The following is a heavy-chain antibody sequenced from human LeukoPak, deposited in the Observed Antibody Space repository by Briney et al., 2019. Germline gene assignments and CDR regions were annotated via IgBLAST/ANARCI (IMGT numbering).Heavy chain of an antibody. CDR1: GFTFSSYA. V-gene: IGHV3-23*01. CDR2: TTGSGITT. D-gene: IGHD3-9*01. CDR3: ARVPYDILRYWFDY. J-gene: IGHJ4*02. Sequence: GGSLRLSCAVSGFTFSSYAMSWVRQAPGKGLEWVAATTGSGITTYYADSVKGRFTVSRENSKNTLYLQMNSLRAEDTAVYFCARVPYDILRYWFDYWGQGTLVTVSS.